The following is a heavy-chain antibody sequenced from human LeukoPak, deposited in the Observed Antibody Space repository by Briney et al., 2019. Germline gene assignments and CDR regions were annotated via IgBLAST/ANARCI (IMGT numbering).Heavy chain of an antibody. CDR1: GFTFSSYW. CDR3: ARVVDTHFDY. CDR2: IKSDGSTT. Sequence: GWSLRLSCAASGFTFSSYWTHWVCQAPGKGLVWVSRIKSDGSTTTYADSVKGRFTISRDNAKNTLYLQMNSLRAEDTAVYYCARVVDTHFDYWGQGTLVTVSS. J-gene: IGHJ4*02. D-gene: IGHD5-18*01. V-gene: IGHV3-74*01.